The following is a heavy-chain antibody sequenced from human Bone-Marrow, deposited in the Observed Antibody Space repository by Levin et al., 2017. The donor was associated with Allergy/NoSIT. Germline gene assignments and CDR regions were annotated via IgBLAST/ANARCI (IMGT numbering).Heavy chain of an antibody. J-gene: IGHJ5*02. CDR3: AREPLGVSMVVERAWFDP. CDR2: ISKSGDT. V-gene: IGHV3-23*01. D-gene: IGHD2-2*01. Sequence: GESLKISCAASGLSLGNFAMDWVRQAPGKGLEWVSSISKSGDTYYADSVKGRFTMSRDNAKDTVFLHMNNLSGDDTAVYYCAREPLGVSMVVERAWFDPWGQGTQVIVSS. CDR1: GLSLGNFA.